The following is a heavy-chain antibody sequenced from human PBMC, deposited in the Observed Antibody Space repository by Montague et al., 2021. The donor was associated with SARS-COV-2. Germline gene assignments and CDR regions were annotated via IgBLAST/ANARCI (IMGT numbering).Heavy chain of an antibody. CDR2: IPDSGST. CDR3: ARVGSSGPGEY. Sequence: SETLSLTCTVSGGSLNNYFWSWIRQPPGKGLEWVGYIPDSGSTKYNPSLKSRVTISVDTARNRFSLKLISVTAADTAFYYCARVGSSGPGEYWGQGILVSVSS. D-gene: IGHD3-22*01. J-gene: IGHJ4*02. CDR1: GGSLNNYF. V-gene: IGHV4-59*08.